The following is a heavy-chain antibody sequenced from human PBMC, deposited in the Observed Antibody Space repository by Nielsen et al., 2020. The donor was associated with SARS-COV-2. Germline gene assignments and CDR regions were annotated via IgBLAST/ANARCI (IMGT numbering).Heavy chain of an antibody. D-gene: IGHD3-3*01. V-gene: IGHV3-72*01. Sequence: GGSLRLSCAASGFTFSDHYMDWVRQAPGKGLEWVGRSRNKAKGYTTEYAASVKGRFTLSRDDSKNSLYLQMNSLKTEDTAVYYCTRADFWSGYYLDYWGQGTLVTVSS. CDR2: SRNKAKGYTT. J-gene: IGHJ4*02. CDR3: TRADFWSGYYLDY. CDR1: GFTFSDHY.